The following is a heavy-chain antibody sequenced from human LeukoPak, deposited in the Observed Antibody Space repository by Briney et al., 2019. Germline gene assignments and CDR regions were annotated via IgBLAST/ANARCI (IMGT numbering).Heavy chain of an antibody. CDR2: IYYSGTT. CDR1: GGSISSYY. Sequence: SETLSLTCTVSGGSISSYYWSWIRQPPGKGLEWIGYIYYSGTTNYNPSLKSRVTISVDTSKNQLSLKLNSVTAADTAVYYCARGVYIAAAQYGYWGQGTLVTVSS. J-gene: IGHJ4*02. V-gene: IGHV4-59*01. D-gene: IGHD6-13*01. CDR3: ARGVYIAAAQYGY.